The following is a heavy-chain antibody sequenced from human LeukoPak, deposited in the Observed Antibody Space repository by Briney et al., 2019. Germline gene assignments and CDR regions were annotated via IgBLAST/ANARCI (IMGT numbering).Heavy chain of an antibody. CDR3: ARDLSGIAGYTYGRGIDY. CDR2: ISSSSSTI. V-gene: IGHV3-48*04. D-gene: IGHD5-18*01. Sequence: GGSLRLSCAASGFTFSTYSMNWVRQAPGKGLEWVSYISSSSSTIYYADSVRGRFTISRDNAKTSLYLQMNSLRAEDTAVYYCARDLSGIAGYTYGRGIDYWGQGTLVTVSS. J-gene: IGHJ4*02. CDR1: GFTFSTYS.